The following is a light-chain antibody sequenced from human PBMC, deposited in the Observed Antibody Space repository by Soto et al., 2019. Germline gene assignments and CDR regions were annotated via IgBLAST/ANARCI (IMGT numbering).Light chain of an antibody. CDR1: QSVLYSSNNKNY. Sequence: DIVMTQSPDSLAVSLGERATINCKSSQSVLYSSNNKNYLAWYQQKPGHPPKLLIYWASTPESGVPDRFSGSGSGTDVTLTISSLQAEDVAVYYCQQCYNTPYTFGQGTKVEIK. CDR3: QQCYNTPYT. V-gene: IGKV4-1*01. CDR2: WAS. J-gene: IGKJ2*01.